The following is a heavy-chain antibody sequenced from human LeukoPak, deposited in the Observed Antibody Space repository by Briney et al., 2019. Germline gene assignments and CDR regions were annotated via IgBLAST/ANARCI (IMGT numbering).Heavy chain of an antibody. CDR3: ARHPIVGATRTLYYFDN. CDR1: GGSISTSSYS. V-gene: IGHV4-39*01. Sequence: SETLSLTCTVSGGSISTSSYSWGWIRQPPGKGLEWIGNIFYSGSTYYNPSLRSRVTTSVDTSKNQFSLKLTSVTAADTAAYYCARHPIVGATRTLYYFDNWGQGTLVTVSS. CDR2: IFYSGST. J-gene: IGHJ4*02. D-gene: IGHD1-26*01.